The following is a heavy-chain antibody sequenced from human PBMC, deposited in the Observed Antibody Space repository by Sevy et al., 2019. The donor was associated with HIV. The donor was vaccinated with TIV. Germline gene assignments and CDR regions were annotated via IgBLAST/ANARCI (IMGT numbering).Heavy chain of an antibody. CDR2: ISYDGSNK. CDR1: GFTFSSYA. Sequence: GGSLRLSCAASGFTFSSYAMHWVRQAPGKGLEWVAVISYDGSNKYYADSVKGRFTISRDNSKNTLYLQMNSLRAEDTALYYCARGPPVATIFSIDYWGQGTLVTVSS. J-gene: IGHJ4*02. CDR3: ARGPPVATIFSIDY. D-gene: IGHD5-12*01. V-gene: IGHV3-30-3*01.